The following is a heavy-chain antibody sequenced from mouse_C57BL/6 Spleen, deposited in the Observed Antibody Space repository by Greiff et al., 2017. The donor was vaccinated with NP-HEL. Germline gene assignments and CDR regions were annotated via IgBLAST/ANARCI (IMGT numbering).Heavy chain of an antibody. CDR1: GFTFSSYA. D-gene: IGHD1-1*01. J-gene: IGHJ3*01. CDR2: ISDGGSYT. V-gene: IGHV5-4*01. CDR3: ARAHYCGSSYGGWFAY. Sequence: EVQLVESGGGLVKPGGSLKLSCAASGFTFSSYAMSWVRQTPEKRLEWVATISDGGSYTYYPDNVKGRFTISRDNAKNNLYLQMSHLKSEDTAMYYCARAHYCGSSYGGWFAYWGQGTLVTVSA.